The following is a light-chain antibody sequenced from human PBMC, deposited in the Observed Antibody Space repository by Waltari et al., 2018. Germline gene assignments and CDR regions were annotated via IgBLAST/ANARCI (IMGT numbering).Light chain of an antibody. CDR2: AAS. CDR1: QDLSDY. CDR3: QQYDNLPLT. Sequence: DIQMTQSPSSLSASVGDRVAITCQASQDLSDYLNCYQQIPGKAPKLLIYAASSLQTGVPSKFSGSGYGTNFTFTISSLQPEDIATYYCQQYDNLPLTFGGGTKVEIK. V-gene: IGKV1-33*01. J-gene: IGKJ4*01.